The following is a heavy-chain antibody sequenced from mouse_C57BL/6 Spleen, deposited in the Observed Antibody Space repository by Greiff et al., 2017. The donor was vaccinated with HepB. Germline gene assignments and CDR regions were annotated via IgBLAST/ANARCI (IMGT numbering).Heavy chain of an antibody. CDR2: ISDGGSYT. V-gene: IGHV5-4*01. CDR1: GFTFSSYA. Sequence: EVKLMESGGGLVKPGGSLKLSCAASGFTFSSYAMSWVRQTPEKRLEWVATISDGGSYTYYPDNVKGRFTISRDNAKNNLYLQMSHLKYEDTAMYYCARDGVYYGNYDAMDYWGQGTSVTVSS. CDR3: ARDGVYYGNYDAMDY. J-gene: IGHJ4*01. D-gene: IGHD2-1*01.